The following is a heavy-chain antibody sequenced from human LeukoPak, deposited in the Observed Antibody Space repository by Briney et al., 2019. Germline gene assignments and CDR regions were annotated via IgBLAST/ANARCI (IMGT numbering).Heavy chain of an antibody. V-gene: IGHV1-69*13. Sequence: SVKVSCKASGYTFTSYYMHWVRQAPGQGLEWMGGIIPIFGTANYAQKFQGRVTITADESTSTAYMELSSLRSEDTAVYYCARVMTDGYNYVMWDYWGQGTLVTVSS. CDR2: IIPIFGTA. CDR3: ARVMTDGYNYVMWDY. D-gene: IGHD5-24*01. J-gene: IGHJ4*02. CDR1: GYTFTSYY.